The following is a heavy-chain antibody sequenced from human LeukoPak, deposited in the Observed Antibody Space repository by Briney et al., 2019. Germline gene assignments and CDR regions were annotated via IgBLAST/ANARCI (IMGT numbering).Heavy chain of an antibody. CDR1: GFTFSSYS. Sequence: GGSLRLSCATSGFTFSSYSMNWVRQAPGKGLEWVSSISSSSSYIYYADSVKGRFTISRDNAKNSLYLQMNSLRAEDTAVYYCARDSLDFWSGYYHWGQGTLVTVSS. D-gene: IGHD3-3*01. CDR3: ARDSLDFWSGYYH. V-gene: IGHV3-21*01. CDR2: ISSSSSYI. J-gene: IGHJ5*02.